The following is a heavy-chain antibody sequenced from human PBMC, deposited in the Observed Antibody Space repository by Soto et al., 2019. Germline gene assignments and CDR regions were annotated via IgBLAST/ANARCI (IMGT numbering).Heavy chain of an antibody. CDR2: IYGYDDK. CDR1: GFSLSSPAVG. J-gene: IGHJ4*02. CDR3: VHGSGWLSDY. D-gene: IGHD6-19*01. Sequence: QITLKESGPTLVKPTQTLTLTCTFSGFSLSSPAVGVNWIRQPPGKALEWLALIYGYDDKQYSPYLRSRLTITKDTSKNQVVLTMTNVDPVDTATYYCVHGSGWLSDYWGQGPLVNVSS. V-gene: IGHV2-5*01.